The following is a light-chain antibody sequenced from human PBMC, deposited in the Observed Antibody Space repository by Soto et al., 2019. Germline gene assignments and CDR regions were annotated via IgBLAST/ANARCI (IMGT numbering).Light chain of an antibody. V-gene: IGKV3-20*01. J-gene: IGKJ5*01. Sequence: EIVLTQSPGTLSLSPGERATLSCRASQSVSSSYLAWYQQKPGQAPRLLIYGASSRATGIPDRFSGRGSGTDFTLIISRLESEDFAVYYCQQYGSSSPITFGQGTRLEIK. CDR2: GAS. CDR3: QQYGSSSPIT. CDR1: QSVSSSY.